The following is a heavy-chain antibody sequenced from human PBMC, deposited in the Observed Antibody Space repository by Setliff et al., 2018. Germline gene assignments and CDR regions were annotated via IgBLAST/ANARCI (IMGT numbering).Heavy chain of an antibody. CDR3: ARAGPTVTFFRVLVISWWDP. V-gene: IGHV4-61*09. Sequence: TLSLPCTVSGDSISSGSYYWTWIRQPAGKGLEWIGHFHTGGSTNYNRSLRSRVPISVDTSKNQFSLKLSSVTAADTATYYCARAGPTVTFFRVLVISWWDPWGQGSLVTVSS. J-gene: IGHJ5*02. D-gene: IGHD3-3*01. CDR2: FHTGGST. CDR1: GDSISSGSYY.